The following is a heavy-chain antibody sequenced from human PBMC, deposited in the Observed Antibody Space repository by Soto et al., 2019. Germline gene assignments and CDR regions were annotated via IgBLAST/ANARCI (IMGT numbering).Heavy chain of an antibody. CDR3: ARLGKDIVLVPAAMRVPNEWGPLDY. V-gene: IGHV4-30-4*01. D-gene: IGHD2-2*01. CDR1: GGSISSGDYY. Sequence: QVQLHESGPGLVKPSQTLSLTCTVSGGSISSGDYYWSWIRQPPGKGLEWIGYIYYSGSTYYNPSLKSRVTISVDTSKTQFSLKLSSVTAADTAVYYCARLGKDIVLVPAAMRVPNEWGPLDYWGQGTLVTVSS. CDR2: IYYSGST. J-gene: IGHJ4*02.